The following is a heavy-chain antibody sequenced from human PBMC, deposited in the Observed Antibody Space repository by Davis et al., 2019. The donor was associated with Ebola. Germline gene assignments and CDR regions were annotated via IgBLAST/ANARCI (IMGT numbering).Heavy chain of an antibody. Sequence: MPSETLSLTCAVYGGSFSGYYWNWIRQPPGKGLEWIGEINHSGSTNYNPSLKSRVTISVDTSKNQFSLKLSSVTAADTAVYYCARDGYDFWSGYYSYYFDYWGQGTLVTVSS. CDR3: ARDGYDFWSGYYSYYFDY. D-gene: IGHD3-3*01. CDR2: INHSGST. J-gene: IGHJ4*02. CDR1: GGSFSGYY. V-gene: IGHV4-34*01.